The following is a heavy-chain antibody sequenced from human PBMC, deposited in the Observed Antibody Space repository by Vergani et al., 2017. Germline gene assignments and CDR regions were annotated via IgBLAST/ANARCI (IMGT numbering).Heavy chain of an antibody. CDR3: ARHSTVEWLVKLGWIDP. V-gene: IGHV4-39*01. CDR1: GASIRSSNYY. D-gene: IGHD6-19*01. CDR2: IYYSGST. J-gene: IGHJ5*02. Sequence: QLQLQELGPGLVKPSATLSLTCSVSGASIRSSNYYWGWIRQPPGKGLEWIASIYYSGSTYYNPSLKSRVTISVDPSKNQFSLKLSSVTAADTAVYFCARHSTVEWLVKLGWIDPWGQGILVTVSS.